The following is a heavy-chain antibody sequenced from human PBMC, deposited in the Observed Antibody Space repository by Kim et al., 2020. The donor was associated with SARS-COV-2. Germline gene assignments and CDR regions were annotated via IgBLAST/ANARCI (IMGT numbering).Heavy chain of an antibody. CDR2: ISYDGSNK. CDR3: ARDYYDSSGYSTVGMDV. D-gene: IGHD3-22*01. V-gene: IGHV3-30*04. CDR1: GFTFSSYA. Sequence: GGSLRLSCAASGFTFSSYAMHWVRQAPGKGLEWVAVISYDGSNKYYADSEKGRFTISRDNSKNTLYLQMNSLRAEDTAVYYCARDYYDSSGYSTVGMDV. J-gene: IGHJ6*01.